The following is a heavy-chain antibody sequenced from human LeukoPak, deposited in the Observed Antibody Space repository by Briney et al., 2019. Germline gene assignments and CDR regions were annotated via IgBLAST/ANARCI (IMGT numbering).Heavy chain of an antibody. CDR1: GYTFTSYD. D-gene: IGHD4-23*01. CDR3: ARDRLDYGGSYTLDS. CDR2: MNPNSGNT. J-gene: IGHJ4*02. Sequence: ASVKVSCKASGYTFTSYDINWVRQATGQGLEWMGWMNPNSGNTAYAQKFQGRVTMTRDTSISTAYMELGTLRSEDTAVYYCARDRLDYGGSYTLDSWGQGTLVTVSS. V-gene: IGHV1-8*01.